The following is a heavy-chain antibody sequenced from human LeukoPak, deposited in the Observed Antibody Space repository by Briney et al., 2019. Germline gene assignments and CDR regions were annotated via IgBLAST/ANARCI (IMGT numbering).Heavy chain of an antibody. D-gene: IGHD4-11*01. CDR3: ARDALTVSSSWFDP. Sequence: SETLSLTCAVYGGSFSGYYWSWIRQPPGKGLEWIGEINHSGSTNYNPSLKSRVTISVDTSKNQFSLKLSSVTAADTAVYYCARDALTVSSSWFDPWGQGTLVTVSS. CDR2: INHSGST. J-gene: IGHJ5*02. CDR1: GGSFSGYY. V-gene: IGHV4-34*01.